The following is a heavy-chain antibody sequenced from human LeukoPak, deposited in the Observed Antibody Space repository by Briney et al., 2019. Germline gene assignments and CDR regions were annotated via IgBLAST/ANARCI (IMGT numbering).Heavy chain of an antibody. V-gene: IGHV4-61*02. CDR1: GGSISSGSYY. CDR3: ARDRDFWSGYHVDY. Sequence: SETLSLTCTVSGGSISSGSYYWSWIRQPAGKGLEWIGRIYTSGSTNYNPSLKSRVTMSVDTSKNQFSLKLSSVTAADTAVYYCARDRDFWSGYHVDYWGQGTLVTVSS. D-gene: IGHD3-3*01. J-gene: IGHJ4*02. CDR2: IYTSGST.